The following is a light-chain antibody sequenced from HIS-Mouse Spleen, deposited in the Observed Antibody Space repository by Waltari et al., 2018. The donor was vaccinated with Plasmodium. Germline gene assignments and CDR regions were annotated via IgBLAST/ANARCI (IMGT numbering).Light chain of an antibody. CDR2: GAS. J-gene: IGKJ3*01. CDR3: QQYNNWAFT. CDR1: QSVSSN. Sequence: EIVMTQSPATLSVSPGERATLSCRASQSVSSNLAWYQQKPGQDPRLLIYGASTRATGIPDRLSGSGSGTEFTLTISSLQSEDFAVYYCQQYNNWAFTFGPGTTVDIK. V-gene: IGKV3-15*01.